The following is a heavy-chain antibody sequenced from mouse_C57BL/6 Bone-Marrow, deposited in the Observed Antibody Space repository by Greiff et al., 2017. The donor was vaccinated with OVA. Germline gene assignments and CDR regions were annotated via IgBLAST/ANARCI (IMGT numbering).Heavy chain of an antibody. CDR1: GFTFSSYA. CDR3: ARDRGYDYAWFAY. Sequence: EVKVVESGGGLVKPGGSLKLSCAASGFTFSSYAMSWVRQTPEKRLEWVATISDGGSYTYYPDNVKGRFTISRDNAKNNLYLQMSHLKSEDTAMYYCARDRGYDYAWFAYWGQGTLVTVSA. CDR2: ISDGGSYT. V-gene: IGHV5-4*01. J-gene: IGHJ3*01. D-gene: IGHD2-4*01.